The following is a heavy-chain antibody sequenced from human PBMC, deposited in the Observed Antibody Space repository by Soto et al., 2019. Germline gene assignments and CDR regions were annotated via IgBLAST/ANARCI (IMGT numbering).Heavy chain of an antibody. D-gene: IGHD3-3*01. CDR3: ARPYYPYYDFWRGSRRDYYYGMAG. V-gene: IGHV1-69*13. CDR1: GGTFSSYA. J-gene: IGHJ6*02. CDR2: IIPIFGTA. Sequence: SVKVSCKASGGTFSSYAISWVRQAPGQGLEWMGGIIPIFGTANYAQKFQGRVTITADESTSTAYMELSSLRSEDTVVYYCARPYYPYYDFWRGSRRDYYYGMAGWGQGTTVT.